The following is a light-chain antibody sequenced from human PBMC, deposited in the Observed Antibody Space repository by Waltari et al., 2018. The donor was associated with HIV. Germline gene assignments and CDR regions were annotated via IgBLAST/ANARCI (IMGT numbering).Light chain of an antibody. Sequence: QSVLTQPPSASATPGQRITISCSGGNSNIESNYVYWYQQLPGTAPKVFIYRNGPRPSGVPDRFSGSKSGTSASLIISGLRSGDEADYYCASWDDSLNAFVFGTGTKVTVL. CDR3: ASWDDSLNAFV. J-gene: IGLJ1*01. CDR1: NSNIESNY. CDR2: RNG. V-gene: IGLV1-47*01.